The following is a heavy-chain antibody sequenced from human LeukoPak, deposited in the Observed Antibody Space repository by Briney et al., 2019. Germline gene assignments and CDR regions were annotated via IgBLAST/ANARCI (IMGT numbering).Heavy chain of an antibody. J-gene: IGHJ4*02. CDR2: IFFTGST. Sequence: SSETLSLTCTVPGVAINNSYWSWIRQSPGKGLEWIGYIFFTGSTNSNPSLKRRLIISIATSTNQFSLKLRSVTAADTAVYFCARASSTPGSGYYPFDYWGQGTLVTVSS. CDR3: ARASSTPGSGYYPFDY. CDR1: GVAINNSY. V-gene: IGHV4-59*01. D-gene: IGHD3-3*01.